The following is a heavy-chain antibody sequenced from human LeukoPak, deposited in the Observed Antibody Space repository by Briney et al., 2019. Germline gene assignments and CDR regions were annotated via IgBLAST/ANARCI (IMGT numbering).Heavy chain of an antibody. Sequence: GGSLRLSCAASGFTFSDYYMSWIRQAPGKGLEWVSYISNSGSTINYADSVKGRFTISRDNAKKTLYLQMNSLRAEDTAVYYCAREHAGVSAFDIWGQGTMVTVSS. J-gene: IGHJ3*02. D-gene: IGHD3-10*01. CDR1: GFTFSDYY. CDR3: AREHAGVSAFDI. CDR2: ISNSGSTI. V-gene: IGHV3-11*01.